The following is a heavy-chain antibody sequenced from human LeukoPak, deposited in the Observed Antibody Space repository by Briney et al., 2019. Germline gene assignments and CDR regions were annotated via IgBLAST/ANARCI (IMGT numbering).Heavy chain of an antibody. CDR3: ARDREYNYGYFDY. J-gene: IGHJ4*02. Sequence: LSLTCTVSGGSISSSDYYWGWVRQPPGKGVEGVGTIFYSGSTYYNPSLKSRVTISVDTSRNQFSLKLSSVTAADTAVYYCARDREYNYGYFDYWGQGTLVTVSS. V-gene: IGHV4-39*07. D-gene: IGHD3-10*01. CDR1: GGSISSSDYY. CDR2: IFYSGST.